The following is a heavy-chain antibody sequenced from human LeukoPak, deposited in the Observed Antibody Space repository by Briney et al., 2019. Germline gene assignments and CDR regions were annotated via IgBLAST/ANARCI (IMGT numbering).Heavy chain of an antibody. D-gene: IGHD6-6*01. CDR1: GFTFSSYE. J-gene: IGHJ4*02. V-gene: IGHV3-48*03. CDR2: ISSVGTTR. Sequence: PGGSLRLSCAASGFTFSSYEMNWVRQAPGKGLEWVSYISSVGTTRYYADSVKGRFTISRDNAKNSLYLQVNSLRAEDTAVYYCARDRGQLAIDYWGQGTLVTVSS. CDR3: ARDRGQLAIDY.